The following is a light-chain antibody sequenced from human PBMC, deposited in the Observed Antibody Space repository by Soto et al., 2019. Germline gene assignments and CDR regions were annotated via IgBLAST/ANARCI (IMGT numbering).Light chain of an antibody. Sequence: EIVMTQSPATLSVSPGERATLSCRASQSVSSNLAWYQQKTGQAPRLLIYGASTRATGIPARFSGSGSGTEFTLNISSLQSEDFAVYYCQQYNNWPPGTFGQRTKVDIK. CDR1: QSVSSN. CDR3: QQYNNWPPGT. CDR2: GAS. J-gene: IGKJ1*01. V-gene: IGKV3-15*01.